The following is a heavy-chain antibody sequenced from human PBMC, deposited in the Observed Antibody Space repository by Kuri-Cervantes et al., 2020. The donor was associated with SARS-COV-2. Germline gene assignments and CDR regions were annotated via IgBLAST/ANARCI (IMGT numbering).Heavy chain of an antibody. V-gene: IGHV1-18*01. J-gene: IGHJ6*03. CDR2: ISAYNGNT. Sequence: ASVKVSCKASGYTFTSYGISWVRQAPGQGLEWMGWISAYNGNTNYAQKLQGRVTITTDESTSTAYMELSSLRSEDTAVYYCARGLKRVVPAEKGSGDYYYYMDVWGKGTTVTVSS. CDR1: GYTFTSYG. CDR3: ARGLKRVVPAEKGSGDYYYYMDV. D-gene: IGHD2-2*01.